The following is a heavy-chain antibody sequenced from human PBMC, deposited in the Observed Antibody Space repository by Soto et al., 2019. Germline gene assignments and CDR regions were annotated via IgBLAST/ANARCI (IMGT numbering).Heavy chain of an antibody. CDR2: IYHSGST. CDR3: ARGHLGLVISRYHWFDP. CDR1: GGSISSGGYS. D-gene: IGHD3-9*01. J-gene: IGHJ5*02. V-gene: IGHV4-30-2*01. Sequence: PSETLSLTCAVSGGSISSGGYSWSWIRQPPGKGLEWIGYIYHSGSTNYNPSLKSRVTISVDTSKNQFSLKLTSVTAADTAVYYCARGHLGLVISRYHWFDPWGQGTLVTVSS.